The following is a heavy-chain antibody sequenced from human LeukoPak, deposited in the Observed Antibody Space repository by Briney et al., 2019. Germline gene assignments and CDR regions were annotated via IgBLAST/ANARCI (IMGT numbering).Heavy chain of an antibody. CDR1: GFTFSSYA. J-gene: IGHJ4*02. CDR3: AREPPGGGFDY. V-gene: IGHV3-23*01. D-gene: IGHD3-16*01. CDR2: IRGSGDTT. Sequence: PGGSLRLSCAASGFTFSSYAMNWVRQAPGKGLEWVSGIRGSGDTTYYADSVKGRFTISRDNSKNTLYLQMNSLRAEDTAVYYCAREPPGGGFDYWGQGTLVTVSS.